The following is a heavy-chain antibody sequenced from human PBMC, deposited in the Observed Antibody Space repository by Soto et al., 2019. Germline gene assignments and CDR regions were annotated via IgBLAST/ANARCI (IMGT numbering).Heavy chain of an antibody. D-gene: IGHD2-2*02. CDR1: GGTFRSYS. CDR2: FIPVFGTA. Sequence: QVQLVQSGAEVKSPGSSVKVSCKASGGTFRSYSISWVRQAPGQGLEWMGGFIPVFGTANSAQKFQGRVAFTADESTSTAYMELTRLRSEDTAVYYCGRQGKNQLLYRMDIWGQGTTVIVSS. V-gene: IGHV1-69*01. CDR3: GRQGKNQLLYRMDI. J-gene: IGHJ6*02.